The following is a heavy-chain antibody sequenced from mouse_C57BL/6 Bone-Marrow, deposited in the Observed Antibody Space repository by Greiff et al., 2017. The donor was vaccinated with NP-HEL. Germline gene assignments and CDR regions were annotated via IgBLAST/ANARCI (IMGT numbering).Heavy chain of an antibody. D-gene: IGHD1-1*01. Sequence: QVQLQQSGPELVKPGASVKISCKASGYAFSSSWMNWVKQRPGKGLEWIGRIYPGDGDTNYNGKFEGKATLTADKSSSTAYMQLSSLTSEDSAVYFCARGDYYGSSPWFAYWGQGTLVTVSA. V-gene: IGHV1-82*01. CDR3: ARGDYYGSSPWFAY. CDR2: IYPGDGDT. CDR1: GYAFSSSW. J-gene: IGHJ3*01.